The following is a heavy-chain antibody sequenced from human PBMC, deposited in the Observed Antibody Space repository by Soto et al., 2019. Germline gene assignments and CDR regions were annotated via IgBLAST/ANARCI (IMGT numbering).Heavy chain of an antibody. CDR1: GFTFSSYS. CDR3: AREADDYIWGSYRYDY. D-gene: IGHD3-16*02. J-gene: IGHJ4*02. V-gene: IGHV3-21*01. Sequence: GGSLRLSCAASGFTFSSYSMNWVRQAPGKGLEWVSSISSSSSYIYYADSVKGRFTISRDNAKNSLYLQMNSLRAEDTAVYYCAREADDYIWGSYRYDYWGQGTLVTVSS. CDR2: ISSSSSYI.